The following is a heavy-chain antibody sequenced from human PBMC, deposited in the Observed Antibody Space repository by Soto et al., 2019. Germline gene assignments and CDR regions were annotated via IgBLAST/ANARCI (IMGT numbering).Heavy chain of an antibody. CDR3: ARDGDRCTSTRCSPWPDTHFDL. CDR2: ISPYNGNT. D-gene: IGHD2-2*01. Sequence: QVQLVQSGDEVKKPGASVKVSCKASGYTFTNYGISWVRQAPGQGLEWMGWISPYNGNTKYPQKLQGRVTMTTDTSPRTSYMELRRLRSDDTAVYFCARDGDRCTSTRCSPWPDTHFDLWGRGTLVTVSS. J-gene: IGHJ2*01. CDR1: GYTFTNYG. V-gene: IGHV1-18*01.